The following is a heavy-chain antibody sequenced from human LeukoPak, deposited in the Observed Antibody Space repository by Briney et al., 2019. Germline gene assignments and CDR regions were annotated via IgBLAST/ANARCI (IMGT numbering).Heavy chain of an antibody. CDR3: ARGKGYFDY. Sequence: GGSLRLSCAASGFTFNNYGMHWVRQAPGKGLEWVAVIWYDGSNKYYADSVKGRFTISRDNSKNTLYLQMNSLRAEDTAVYYCARGKGYFDYWGQGTLVTVSS. CDR1: GFTFNNYG. CDR2: IWYDGSNK. J-gene: IGHJ4*02. V-gene: IGHV3-33*08.